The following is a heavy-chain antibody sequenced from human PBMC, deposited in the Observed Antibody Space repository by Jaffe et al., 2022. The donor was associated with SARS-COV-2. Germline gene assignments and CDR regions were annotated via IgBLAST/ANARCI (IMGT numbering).Heavy chain of an antibody. D-gene: IGHD1-26*01. CDR2: VYYSGSS. J-gene: IGHJ2*01. CDR1: GGSISTRSYY. CDR3: ARQSVSGTYWYYDI. V-gene: IGHV4-39*01. Sequence: QLQLQESGPGLVKPSETLSLTCTVSGGSISTRSYYWGWIRQPPGKGLEWTATVYYSGSSYYNPSLKSRVTISVDTSKNQFSVRLSSVTAADTAVYFCARQSVSGTYWYYDIWGRGTLVTVSS.